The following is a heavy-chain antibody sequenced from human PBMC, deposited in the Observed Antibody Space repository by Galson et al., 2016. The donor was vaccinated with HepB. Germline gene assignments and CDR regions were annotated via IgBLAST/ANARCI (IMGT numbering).Heavy chain of an antibody. V-gene: IGHV3-23*01. J-gene: IGHJ4*02. CDR2: LSGSGTST. CDR1: GFTFSTYA. Sequence: SLRLSCAASGFTFSTYAMTWVRQAPGKGLEWVSALSGSGTSTYYADSVKGRFTISRDNSKNTLHLQMSSLRAEDTAMYYCARDPGNYLVGFGLDYWGQGTLVTVSS. D-gene: IGHD3-10*01. CDR3: ARDPGNYLVGFGLDY.